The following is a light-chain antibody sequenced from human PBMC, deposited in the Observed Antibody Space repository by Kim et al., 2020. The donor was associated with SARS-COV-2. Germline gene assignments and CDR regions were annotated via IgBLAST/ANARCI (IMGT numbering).Light chain of an antibody. V-gene: IGLV1-51*01. CDR2: DND. Sequence: QSVLTQVPSVSAAPGQKVTISCSGSRSNIGTNPVSWYQQFPGTAPRLITYDNDKRPSGIPDRFSSSKSGTSATLGITGLRTGDEADYYCATWDSSLSGGVFGGGTKVTVL. CDR3: ATWDSSLSGGV. J-gene: IGLJ3*02. CDR1: RSNIGTNP.